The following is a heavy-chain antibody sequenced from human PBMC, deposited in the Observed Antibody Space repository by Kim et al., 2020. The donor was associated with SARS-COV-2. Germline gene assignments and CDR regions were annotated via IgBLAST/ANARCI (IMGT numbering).Heavy chain of an antibody. V-gene: IGHV3-30*04. CDR1: GFTFSSYA. CDR3: ARGNLQYCTNGVCQFDY. J-gene: IGHJ4*01. D-gene: IGHD2-8*01. CDR2: ISYDGSNK. Sequence: GGSLRLSCAASGFTFSSYAMHWVRQAPGKGLEWVAVISYDGSNKYYADSVKGRFTISRDNSKNTLYLQMNSLRAEDTAVYYCARGNLQYCTNGVCQFDY.